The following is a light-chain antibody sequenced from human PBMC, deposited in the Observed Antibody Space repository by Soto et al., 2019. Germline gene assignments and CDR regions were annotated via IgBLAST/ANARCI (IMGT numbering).Light chain of an antibody. V-gene: IGKV3-11*01. CDR1: QGVSSY. CDR2: DAS. CDR3: QQRNNYPPLT. J-gene: IGKJ4*01. Sequence: EIVLTQSPSSLSSSAGERVTLSCRASQGVSSYLAWYQQKPGQAPRLLIYDASNMDTGVPARFSGSGSGTAFTLTISSLEPEDFAVYYCQQRNNYPPLTFGGGTKVEIK.